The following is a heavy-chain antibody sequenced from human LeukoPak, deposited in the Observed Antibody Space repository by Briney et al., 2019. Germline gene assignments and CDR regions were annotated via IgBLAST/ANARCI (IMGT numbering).Heavy chain of an antibody. D-gene: IGHD2-8*01. CDR2: VFYSGKT. J-gene: IGHJ3*02. CDR1: GGSISISSYY. CDR3: ARDTNLRDSFDI. Sequence: SETLSLTCTVSGGSISISSYYWSWIRQSPGKGLEWIGYVFYSGKTDYSSSLRSRVSMSVDTSKNQFSLKVTFVTAADTAVYYCARDTNLRDSFDIWGQGTMVIVSS. V-gene: IGHV4-61*01.